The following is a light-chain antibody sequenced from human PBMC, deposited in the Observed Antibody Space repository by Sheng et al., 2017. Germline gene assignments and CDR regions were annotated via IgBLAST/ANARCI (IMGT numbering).Light chain of an antibody. V-gene: IGKV3-11*01. CDR3: QQRSDWPPIT. CDR1: QSVTNY. Sequence: EIELTQSPATLSLSPGERASLSCRASQSVTNYLVWYQQKPGQAPRLLIYDASNRATGIPARFSGSGSGTDFTLTISSLEPEDFAVYYCQQRSDWPPITFGQGTRLEI. J-gene: IGKJ5*01. CDR2: DAS.